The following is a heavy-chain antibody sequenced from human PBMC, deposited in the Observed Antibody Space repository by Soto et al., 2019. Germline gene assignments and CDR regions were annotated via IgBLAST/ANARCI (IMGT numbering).Heavy chain of an antibody. Sequence: QITLKESGPTLVKPTQTLTLTCTFSGFSLSSSGVGVGWIRQPPGKALEWLALIYWDDDKRYSPSLKNRLTTTKDTSKNQVVLTMTNMDPVDTATYYCAHRRDRPEFDFWGQGTLVTVSS. CDR3: AHRRDRPEFDF. CDR2: IYWDDDK. CDR1: GFSLSSSGVG. V-gene: IGHV2-5*02. J-gene: IGHJ4*02.